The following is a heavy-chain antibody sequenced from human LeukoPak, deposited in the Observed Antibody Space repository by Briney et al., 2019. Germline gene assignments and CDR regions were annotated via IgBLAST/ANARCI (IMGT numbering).Heavy chain of an antibody. CDR1: GGSISSGGHY. CDR3: ARGSMIVVVADY. D-gene: IGHD3-22*01. J-gene: IGHJ4*02. Sequence: SETLSLTCTVSGGSISSGGHYWSWIRQPAGKGLEYLGRISSTGSTNYNPSLRNRVTISADTSKNHFSLKLTSVTAADTAVYYCARGSMIVVVADYWGQGTLVTVSS. V-gene: IGHV4-61*02. CDR2: ISSTGST.